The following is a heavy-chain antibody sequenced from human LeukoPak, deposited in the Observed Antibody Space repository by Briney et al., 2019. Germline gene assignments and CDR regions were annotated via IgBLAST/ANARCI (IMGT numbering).Heavy chain of an antibody. CDR3: ARGNSGIFFDDY. V-gene: IGHV4-61*08. Sequence: PSETLSLTCTVSGGSTSSGGYYWSWIRQPPGKGLGWIGYIYYSGSTNYNPSLKSRVTISVDTSKNQFSLKLSSVTAADTAVYYCARGNSGIFFDDYWGQGTLVTVSS. J-gene: IGHJ4*02. CDR1: GGSTSSGGYY. D-gene: IGHD4-23*01. CDR2: IYYSGST.